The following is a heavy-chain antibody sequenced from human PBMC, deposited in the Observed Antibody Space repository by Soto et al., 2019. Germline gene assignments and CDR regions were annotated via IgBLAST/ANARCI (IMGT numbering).Heavy chain of an antibody. CDR2: IYYSGST. D-gene: IGHD7-27*01. CDR3: ARHFSGEGRDAFDI. V-gene: IGHV4-39*01. J-gene: IGHJ3*02. Sequence: SETLSLTCTVSGGSISSSSYYWGWIRQPPGKGLEWIGSIYYSGSTYYNPSLKSRVTISVDTSKNQFSLKLSSVTAADTAVYYCARHFSGEGRDAFDIWGQGTMVTVSS. CDR1: GGSISSSSYY.